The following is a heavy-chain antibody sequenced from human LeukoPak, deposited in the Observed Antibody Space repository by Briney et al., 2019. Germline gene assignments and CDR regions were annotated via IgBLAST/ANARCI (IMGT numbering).Heavy chain of an antibody. J-gene: IGHJ3*02. CDR2: IYSGGST. Sequence: PGGSLRLSCAASGFTVSSNYMSWVRQAPGKGLEWVSIIYSGGSTFYADSVKGRFTISRDNSKNTLYLQMNSLRGEETAVYYCARGGSYLSAFDIWGQGTMVTVSS. CDR1: GFTVSSNY. D-gene: IGHD1-26*01. CDR3: ARGGSYLSAFDI. V-gene: IGHV3-53*01.